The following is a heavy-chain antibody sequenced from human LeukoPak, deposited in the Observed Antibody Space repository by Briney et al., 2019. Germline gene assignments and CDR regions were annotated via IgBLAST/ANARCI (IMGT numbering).Heavy chain of an antibody. CDR3: ARSYDSSGYFHYYYYYGMDV. CDR1: GFTFSSYA. D-gene: IGHD3-22*01. V-gene: IGHV3-30-3*01. J-gene: IGHJ6*02. Sequence: PGGSLRLSCAASGFTFSSYAMHWVRQAPGKGLEWVAVISYDGSNKYYADSVKGRFTISRDNSKNTLYLQMNSLRAEDTAVYYCARSYDSSGYFHYYYYYGMDVWGQGTTAAVSS. CDR2: ISYDGSNK.